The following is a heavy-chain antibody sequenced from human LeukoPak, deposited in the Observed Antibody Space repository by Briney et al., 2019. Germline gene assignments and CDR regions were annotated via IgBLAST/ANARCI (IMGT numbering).Heavy chain of an antibody. J-gene: IGHJ4*02. CDR1: GYTFTDYY. CDR3: ARANFLYCSSSTCLFDY. D-gene: IGHD2-2*01. V-gene: IGHV1-2*02. CDR2: INPNDGDT. Sequence: ASVKVSCKASGYTFTDYYMHWVRQPPGQGFEWMGWINPNDGDTNYAQKFQGRVTMTRDTSISTAHMEVSRLRSDDLGVYYCARANFLYCSSSTCLFDYWGQGTLVTVSS.